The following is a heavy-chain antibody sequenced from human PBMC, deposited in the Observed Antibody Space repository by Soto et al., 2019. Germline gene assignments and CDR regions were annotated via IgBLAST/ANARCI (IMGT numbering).Heavy chain of an antibody. CDR2: IIPMFRTT. J-gene: IGHJ5*02. CDR3: ARVDSILLGGEEWFDP. CDR1: GDTFNNHA. D-gene: IGHD3-16*01. Sequence: QVQLVQSGAEVKKPGSSARVSCKASGDTFNNHAFSWVRQAPGQGLEWMGSIIPMFRTTDYAQRFQGRVTITADESTTTVYLDLISLRSDDTAIYYCARVDSILLGGEEWFDPWGQGTLVTVSS. V-gene: IGHV1-69*18.